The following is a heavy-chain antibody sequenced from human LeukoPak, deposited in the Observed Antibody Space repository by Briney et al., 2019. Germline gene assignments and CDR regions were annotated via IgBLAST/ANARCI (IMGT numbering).Heavy chain of an antibody. D-gene: IGHD2-2*01. Sequence: PSETLSLTCTVSGGSLSSYYWSWIRQPPGKGLEWIGYIYYSGSTNYNPSLKSRVTISLDTSKNQFSLKLSSVTAADTAVYYCARVFVVVPAANYYFDYWGQGTLVTVSS. V-gene: IGHV4-59*01. CDR1: GGSLSSYY. CDR3: ARVFVVVPAANYYFDY. J-gene: IGHJ4*02. CDR2: IYYSGST.